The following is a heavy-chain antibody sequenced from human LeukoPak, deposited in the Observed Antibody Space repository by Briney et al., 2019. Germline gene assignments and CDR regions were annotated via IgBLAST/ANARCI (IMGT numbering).Heavy chain of an antibody. J-gene: IGHJ4*02. V-gene: IGHV3-72*01. Sequence: PGGSLRLSCAASGFRFSDHHMEWVRQAPGKGLEWVGRIRNKANGYTTEYAASVNGRFTISRDDSKSSLFLQMNGLITEDTAVYYCAKEAGTDDYWGQGTLVTVSS. CDR1: GFRFSDHH. D-gene: IGHD1-14*01. CDR3: AKEAGTDDY. CDR2: IRNKANGYTT.